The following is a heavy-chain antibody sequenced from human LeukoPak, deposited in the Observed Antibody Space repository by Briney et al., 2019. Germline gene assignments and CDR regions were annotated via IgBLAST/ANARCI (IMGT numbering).Heavy chain of an antibody. D-gene: IGHD6-13*01. CDR2: IWYDGSNK. V-gene: IGHV3-33*01. Sequence: GGSLRLSCAASGFTFSSYGMHWVRQAPGKGLEWVAVIWYDGSNKYYADSVKGRFTISRDNSENTLYLQMNSLRAEDTAVYYCARDLRRGGSGIAAYWGQGTLVTVSS. CDR1: GFTFSSYG. J-gene: IGHJ4*02. CDR3: ARDLRRGGSGIAAY.